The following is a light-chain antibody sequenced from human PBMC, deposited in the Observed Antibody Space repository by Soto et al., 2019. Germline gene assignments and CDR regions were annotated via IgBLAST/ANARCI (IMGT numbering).Light chain of an antibody. CDR2: EVS. V-gene: IGLV2-23*02. CDR3: CSYAGSSTFGVV. J-gene: IGLJ2*01. CDR1: SSDVGSYNL. Sequence: QSVLTQPASVSGSPGQSITISCTGTSSDVGSYNLVSWYQQHPGKAPKLMIYEVSKRPSGVSNRFSGSKSGNTASLTISGLQAEDEADYYCCSYAGSSTFGVVFGGGTKLTV.